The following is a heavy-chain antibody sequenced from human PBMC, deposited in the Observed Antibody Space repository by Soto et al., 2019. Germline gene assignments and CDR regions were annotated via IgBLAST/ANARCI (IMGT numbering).Heavy chain of an antibody. Sequence: PLSLTSSVSGGSIRIGGYYGGCIRQHPGRGLEWIAYIYYTGTTYYNPSLQSRLTISVDTYDKQFALELSTVTAAETAVYYCAREIDVTLIRGGPRPHAFDIWGQGTMVTVSS. V-gene: IGHV4-31*03. CDR2: IYYTGTT. D-gene: IGHD3-10*01. J-gene: IGHJ3*02. CDR3: AREIDVTLIRGGPRPHAFDI. CDR1: GGSIRIGGYY.